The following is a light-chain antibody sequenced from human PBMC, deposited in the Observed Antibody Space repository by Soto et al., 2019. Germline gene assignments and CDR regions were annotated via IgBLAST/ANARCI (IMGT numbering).Light chain of an antibody. CDR1: SSNIGAGYD. J-gene: IGLJ1*01. Sequence: QSVLTQPPSVSGAPGQRGTISCTGSSSNIGAGYDVHWYQQLPGTAPTLLTYGNSNRPSGVPDRFSGSKSGTSASLAITGLQAEDEADYYCQSYDSSLSGYVFGTGTKLTVL. CDR2: GNS. CDR3: QSYDSSLSGYV. V-gene: IGLV1-40*01.